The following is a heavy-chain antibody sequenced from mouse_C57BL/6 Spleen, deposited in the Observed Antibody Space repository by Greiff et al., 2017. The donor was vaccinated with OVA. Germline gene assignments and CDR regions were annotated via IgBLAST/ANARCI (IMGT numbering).Heavy chain of an antibody. Sequence: EVQRVESGPGLVKPSQSLSLTCSVTGYSITSGYYWNWIRQFPGNKLEWMGYISYDGSNNYNPSLKNRISITRDTSKNQFFLKLNSVTTEDTATYYCATLLDYWGQGTTLTVSS. CDR3: ATLLDY. CDR2: ISYDGSN. CDR1: GYSITSGYY. V-gene: IGHV3-6*01. D-gene: IGHD2-10*01. J-gene: IGHJ2*01.